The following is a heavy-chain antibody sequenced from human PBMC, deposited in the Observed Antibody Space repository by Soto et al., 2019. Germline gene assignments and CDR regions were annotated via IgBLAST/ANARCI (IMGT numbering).Heavy chain of an antibody. CDR2: ISGSGGST. CDR3: AKGANGAPAYDFWSGYHHDAFDI. D-gene: IGHD3-3*01. V-gene: IGHV3-23*01. J-gene: IGHJ3*02. Sequence: GGSLRLSCAASGLTFSSYAMSWVRQAPGKGLEWVSAISGSGGSTYYADSVKGRFTISRDNSKNTLYLQMNSLRAEDTAVYYCAKGANGAPAYDFWSGYHHDAFDIWGQGTMVTVSS. CDR1: GLTFSSYA.